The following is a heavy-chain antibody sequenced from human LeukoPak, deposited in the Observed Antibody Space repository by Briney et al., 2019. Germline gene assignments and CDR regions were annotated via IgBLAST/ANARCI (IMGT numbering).Heavy chain of an antibody. V-gene: IGHV4-39*07. CDR2: IYYSGST. D-gene: IGHD1-26*01. CDR3: ARDIGIYPHVAFDI. Sequence: SETLSLTCTVPGGSIRSSDYYWGWIRQPPGKGLEWVGNIYYSGSTYYNPSLESRVTISVDASLTQFSLRLTSVTAADTAVYFCARDIGIYPHVAFDIWGQGTLVTVSS. J-gene: IGHJ3*02. CDR1: GGSIRSSDYY.